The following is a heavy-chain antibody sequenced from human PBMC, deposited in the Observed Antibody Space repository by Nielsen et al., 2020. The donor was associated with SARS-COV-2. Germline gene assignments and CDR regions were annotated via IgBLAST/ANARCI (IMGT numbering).Heavy chain of an antibody. CDR1: GFTFSSYA. Sequence: GESLKISCAASGFTFSSYAMHWVRQAPGKGLEWVAVISYDGSNKYYADSVKGRFTISRDNSKNTLYLQMNSLRAEDTAVYYCAKDWEYYYYGMDVWGQGTTVTVSS. CDR3: AKDWEYYYYGMDV. CDR2: ISYDGSNK. D-gene: IGHD1-26*01. J-gene: IGHJ6*02. V-gene: IGHV3-30-3*01.